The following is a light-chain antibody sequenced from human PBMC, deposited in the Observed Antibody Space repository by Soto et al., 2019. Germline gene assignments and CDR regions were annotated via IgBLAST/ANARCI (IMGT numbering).Light chain of an antibody. CDR2: KNT. CDR3: QSVDSSGAFHV. Sequence: SYELTQPPSVSVSPGQTARITCSGDAMPEQYGYWYQQKPGQAPMLVIYKNTERPSGIPERFSGSSSGTTVTLTISGVQAEDEADYFCQSVDSSGAFHVFGTRTKVTVL. J-gene: IGLJ1*01. CDR1: AMPEQY. V-gene: IGLV3-25*02.